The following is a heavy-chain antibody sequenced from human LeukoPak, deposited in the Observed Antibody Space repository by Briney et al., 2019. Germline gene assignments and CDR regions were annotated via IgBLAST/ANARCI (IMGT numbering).Heavy chain of an antibody. Sequence: GGSLRLSCAASGFTYNIYGMRCVRQPSGRGLEGVSSVGCGSDIYHADSVKGRFTGSRDDAKNTVYLQMNSLRAEDTAIYFCAKDATPRNSFWDHFDAWGQGTLVTVSS. CDR1: GFTYNIYG. CDR2: VGCGSDI. J-gene: IGHJ4*02. V-gene: IGHV3-23*01. CDR3: AKDATPRNSFWDHFDA. D-gene: IGHD1-7*01.